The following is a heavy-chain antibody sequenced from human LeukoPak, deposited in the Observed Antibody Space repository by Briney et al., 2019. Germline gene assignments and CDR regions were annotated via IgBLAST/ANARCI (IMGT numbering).Heavy chain of an antibody. CDR1: GGSISSGSYY. J-gene: IGHJ3*02. CDR3: ARVAPDYGGNSVLRRAFDI. V-gene: IGHV4-61*02. CDR2: IYTSGST. Sequence: PSETLSLTCTVSGGSISSGSYYWSWIRQPAGKGLEWIGRIYTSGSTNYNPSLKSRVTISVDTSKNQFSLKLSSMTAADTAVYYCARVAPDYGGNSVLRRAFDIWGQGTMVTVSS. D-gene: IGHD4-23*01.